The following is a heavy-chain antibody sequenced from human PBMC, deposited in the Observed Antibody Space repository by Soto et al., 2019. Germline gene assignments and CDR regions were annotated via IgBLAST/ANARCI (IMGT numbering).Heavy chain of an antibody. D-gene: IGHD6-19*01. Sequence: QVKLVQSGAEVKKPGASVKVSCKASGYTFTSYGITWVRQAPGQGLEWMGWISAYNGNTNDAQKLQGRVTMTTDTSTSTAYMELRSLRSDDTAVYYCARHQSSGWYFAAFDIWGQGTMVTVSS. V-gene: IGHV1-18*01. CDR1: GYTFTSYG. J-gene: IGHJ3*02. CDR2: ISAYNGNT. CDR3: ARHQSSGWYFAAFDI.